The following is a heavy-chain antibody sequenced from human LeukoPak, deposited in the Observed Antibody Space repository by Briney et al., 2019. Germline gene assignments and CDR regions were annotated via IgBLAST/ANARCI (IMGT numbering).Heavy chain of an antibody. CDR2: MHYSGSI. D-gene: IGHD3-10*01. CDR3: ARRNYYGSGTYYP. Sequence: PSETLSLTCTVSGDSISTYNYYWGWIRQPPGKGLEWIGSMHYSGSIYYNPSLKSRVTISGDTSKNQLSLKLSSVTAADTAVYYCARRNYYGSGTYYPWGQGTLVTVSS. V-gene: IGHV4-39*01. J-gene: IGHJ5*02. CDR1: GDSISTYNYY.